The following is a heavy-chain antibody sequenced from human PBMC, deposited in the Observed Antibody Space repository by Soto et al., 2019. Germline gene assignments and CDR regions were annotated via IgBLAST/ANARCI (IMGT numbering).Heavy chain of an antibody. Sequence: QVQLVESGGGVVQPGRSLRLSCAASGFTFSSYGMHWVRQAPGKGLEWVAVISDDGSNKYYADSVKGRFTISRDNSKNPLYLQMNSLRAEDTAVYYCAKGVTLTPNFYYYYMDVWGKGTTVTVSS. D-gene: IGHD2-21*02. CDR2: ISDDGSNK. CDR1: GFTFSSYG. J-gene: IGHJ6*03. V-gene: IGHV3-30*18. CDR3: AKGVTLTPNFYYYYMDV.